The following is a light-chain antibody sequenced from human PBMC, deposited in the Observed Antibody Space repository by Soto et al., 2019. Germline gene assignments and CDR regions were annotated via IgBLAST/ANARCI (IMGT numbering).Light chain of an antibody. CDR2: DVS. Sequence: QSVLTQPRSVSGSPGQSVTISCTGTSSDVGGYNYVSWYQQHPGKAPKLMIYDVSKRPSGVPDRFSGSKSGNTASLTISGLQAEDEADYYCCSYAGSYTPNWVFGGGTKLTVL. V-gene: IGLV2-11*01. CDR3: CSYAGSYTPNWV. J-gene: IGLJ3*02. CDR1: SSDVGGYNY.